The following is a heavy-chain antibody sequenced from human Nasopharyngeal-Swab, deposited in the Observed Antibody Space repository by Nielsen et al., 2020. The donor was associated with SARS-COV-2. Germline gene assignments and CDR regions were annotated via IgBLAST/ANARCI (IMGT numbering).Heavy chain of an antibody. Sequence: ASVKVSCKVSGYTLTELSMHWVRQAPGKGLEWTGGFDPEDGETIYAQKFQGRVTMTEDTSTDTAYMELSSLRSEDTAVYYCATPLGAYYYGSGSYYGFGYWGQGTLVTVSS. V-gene: IGHV1-24*01. D-gene: IGHD3-10*01. CDR2: FDPEDGET. CDR1: GYTLTELS. J-gene: IGHJ4*02. CDR3: ATPLGAYYYGSGSYYGFGY.